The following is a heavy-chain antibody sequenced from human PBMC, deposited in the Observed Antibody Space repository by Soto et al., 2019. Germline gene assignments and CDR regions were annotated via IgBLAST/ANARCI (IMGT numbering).Heavy chain of an antibody. Sequence: QVQLQQWGAGLLKPSETLSLTCAVYGGSFSGYYWSWIRQPPGKGLEWLGEINHSGSTNYNPPLKSRVTISVDTSKNQFSLKLSSVTAADTAVYYCARGRRRITMIVVVIKPPGAFDIWGQGTMVTVSS. V-gene: IGHV4-34*01. CDR1: GGSFSGYY. CDR2: INHSGST. CDR3: ARGRRRITMIVVVIKPPGAFDI. J-gene: IGHJ3*02. D-gene: IGHD3-22*01.